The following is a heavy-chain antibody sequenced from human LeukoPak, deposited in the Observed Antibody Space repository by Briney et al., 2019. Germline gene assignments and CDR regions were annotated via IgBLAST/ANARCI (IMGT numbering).Heavy chain of an antibody. J-gene: IGHJ4*02. CDR3: ARHVTPQLCFDY. Sequence: SETLSLTCTVSGGSISSYYWSWIRQPPGKGLEWIGYIYYSGSTYYNPSLKSRVTISVDTSKNQFSLKLSSVTAADTAVYYCARHVTPQLCFDYWGQGTLVTVSS. D-gene: IGHD5-18*01. CDR2: IYYSGST. V-gene: IGHV4-59*08. CDR1: GGSISSYY.